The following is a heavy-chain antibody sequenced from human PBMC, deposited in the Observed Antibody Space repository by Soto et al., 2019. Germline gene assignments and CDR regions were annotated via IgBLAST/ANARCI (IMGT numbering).Heavy chain of an antibody. D-gene: IGHD2-2*01. CDR1: GGTFSSYT. CDR2: IIPILGIA. J-gene: IGHJ5*02. CDR3: ARDSRYCSSTSCLGWFDP. V-gene: IGHV1-69*08. Sequence: QVQLVQSGAEVKKPGSSVKVSCKASGGTFSSYTISWVRQAPGQGLEWMGRIIPILGIANYAQKFQGRVTITADKSPSTAYMELSSLRSEDTAVYYCARDSRYCSSTSCLGWFDPWGQGTLVTVSS.